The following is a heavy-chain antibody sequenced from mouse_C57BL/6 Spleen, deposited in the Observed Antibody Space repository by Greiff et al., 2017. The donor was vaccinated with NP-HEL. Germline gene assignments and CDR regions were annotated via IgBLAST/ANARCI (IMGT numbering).Heavy chain of an antibody. J-gene: IGHJ4*01. CDR1: GYTFTSYW. D-gene: IGHD1-1*02. Sequence: VQLQQSGAELVKPGASVKLSCKASGYTFTSYWMQWVKQRPGQGLEWIGEIDPSDSYTNYNQKFKGKATLTVDTSSSTAYMQLSSLTSEDSAVYYCALWYYAMDYWGQGTSVTVSS. CDR2: IDPSDSYT. V-gene: IGHV1-50*01. CDR3: ALWYYAMDY.